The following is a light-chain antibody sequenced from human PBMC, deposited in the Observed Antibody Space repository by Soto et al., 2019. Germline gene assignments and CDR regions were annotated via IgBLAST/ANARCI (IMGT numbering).Light chain of an antibody. CDR2: DAS. CDR3: QQYNSYSRT. CDR1: QSISSW. J-gene: IGKJ1*01. V-gene: IGKV1-5*01. Sequence: DIQMPQSPSTLSASVGDRVTITCRASQSISSWLAWYQQKPGKAPKLLIYDASSLESGVPSRFSGSGSGTEFTLTISSLQPDDFATYYCQQYNSYSRTSGQGTKVDI.